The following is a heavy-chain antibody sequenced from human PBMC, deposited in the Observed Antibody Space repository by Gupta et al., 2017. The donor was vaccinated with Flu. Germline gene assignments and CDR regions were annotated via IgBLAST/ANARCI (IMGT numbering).Heavy chain of an antibody. D-gene: IGHD3-10*01. CDR2: IAADASVK. Sequence: WVRQAPGKGLEWVANIAADASVKNYADSVKGRFTISRDDAKDSLYLQMNSLRAEDTAVYYCARNRGWQQFDHWDQGALVTVSS. V-gene: IGHV3-7*01. J-gene: IGHJ5*02. CDR3: ARNRGWQQFDH.